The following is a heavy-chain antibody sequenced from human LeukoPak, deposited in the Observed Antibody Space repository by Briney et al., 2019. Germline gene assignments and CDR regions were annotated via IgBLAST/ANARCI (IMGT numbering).Heavy chain of an antibody. CDR3: ARRRYRVVATMRFDP. D-gene: IGHD5-12*01. CDR1: GYTFTIYD. Sequence: ASVTVSCKASGYTFTIYDINWVRQATGQGLEWTGWMNPNSGNTGYAQKFQGRVTMTRNTSISTAYMELSSLRSEDTAVYYCARRRYRVVATMRFDPWGQGTLVTVSS. CDR2: MNPNSGNT. V-gene: IGHV1-8*01. J-gene: IGHJ5*02.